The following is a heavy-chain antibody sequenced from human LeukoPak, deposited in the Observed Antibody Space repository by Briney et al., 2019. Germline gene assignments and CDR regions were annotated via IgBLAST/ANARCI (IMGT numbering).Heavy chain of an antibody. D-gene: IGHD3-3*01. V-gene: IGHV4-34*01. CDR3: ARGVTIFGVVDYYFDY. Sequence: SETLSLTCAVYGGSFSGYYWSWIRQPPGKGLEWIGEINHSGSTNYNPSLKSRVTISVGRSKNQFSLKLSSVTAADTAVYYCARGVTIFGVVDYYFDYWGQGTLVTVSS. CDR2: INHSGST. J-gene: IGHJ4*02. CDR1: GGSFSGYY.